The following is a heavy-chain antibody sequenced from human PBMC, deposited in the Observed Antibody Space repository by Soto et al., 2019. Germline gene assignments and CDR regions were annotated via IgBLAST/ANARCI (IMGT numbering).Heavy chain of an antibody. Sequence: SLRLSCAASGFTVSGSAMHWVREASGKGLEWVGRIRSKANSYAAAYAASVKGRFTISRDDSKNTAYLQMNSLKTEDTAVYYCSTWASRGRGDYFVYLRERKLLTVSS. CDR2: IRSKANSYAA. J-gene: IGHJ4*02. D-gene: IGHD3-10*01. CDR1: GFTVSGSA. CDR3: STWASRGRGDYFVY. V-gene: IGHV3-73*01.